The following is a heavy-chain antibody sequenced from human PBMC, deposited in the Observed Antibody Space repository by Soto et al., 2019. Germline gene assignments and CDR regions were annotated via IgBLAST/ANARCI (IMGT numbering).Heavy chain of an antibody. CDR2: INHSGST. Sequence: SETLSLTCAVYGGSFSGYHWSWIRQPPGKGLEWIGEINHSGSTNYNPSLKSRVTISVDTSKNQFSLKLSSVTAADTAVYYCARGSLLWFGELPNYYMDVWGKGTTVTVSS. J-gene: IGHJ6*03. CDR3: ARGSLLWFGELPNYYMDV. CDR1: GGSFSGYH. V-gene: IGHV4-34*01. D-gene: IGHD3-10*01.